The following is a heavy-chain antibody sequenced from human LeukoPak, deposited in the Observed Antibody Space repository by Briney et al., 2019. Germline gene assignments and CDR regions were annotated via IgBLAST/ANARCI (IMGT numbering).Heavy chain of an antibody. Sequence: SETLSLTCAVYGGSFSRYYWSWIRQPPGKGLEWIGEINHSGSTNYNPSLKSRVTISVDTSKNQFSLKLSSVTAADTAVYYCASVGYSSGWYSRKFDYWGQGTLVTVSS. V-gene: IGHV4-34*01. CDR2: INHSGST. J-gene: IGHJ4*02. CDR1: GGSFSRYY. CDR3: ASVGYSSGWYSRKFDY. D-gene: IGHD6-19*01.